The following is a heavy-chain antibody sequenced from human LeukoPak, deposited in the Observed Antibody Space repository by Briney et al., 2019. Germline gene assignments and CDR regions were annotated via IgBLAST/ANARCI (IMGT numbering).Heavy chain of an antibody. V-gene: IGHV3-23*01. CDR2: ISGSGAGT. D-gene: IGHD4-23*01. CDR1: AFTFSSYG. J-gene: IGHJ3*02. Sequence: PGGSLRLSCAASAFTFSSYGMGWVRQAPGKGLDWVSSISGSGAGTYYADSVKGRFTISRDNSKNTLYVQMKSLGAEDTALYYCARVRGGNRGDAFDIWGKGTTVTISS. CDR3: ARVRGGNRGDAFDI.